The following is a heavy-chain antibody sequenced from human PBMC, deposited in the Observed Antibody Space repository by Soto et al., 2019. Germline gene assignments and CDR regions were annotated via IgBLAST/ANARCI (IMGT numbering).Heavy chain of an antibody. CDR3: AHLGGFLEWLPPAFDY. J-gene: IGHJ4*02. CDR2: ISGSGGST. D-gene: IGHD3-3*01. V-gene: IGHV3-23*01. Sequence: GGSLRLSCAASGFTFSSYAMSWVRQAPGKGLEWVSAISGSGGSTYYADSVKGRFTISRDNSKNTLYLQMNSLRAEDTAVYYCAHLGGFLEWLPPAFDYWGQGTLVTVYS. CDR1: GFTFSSYA.